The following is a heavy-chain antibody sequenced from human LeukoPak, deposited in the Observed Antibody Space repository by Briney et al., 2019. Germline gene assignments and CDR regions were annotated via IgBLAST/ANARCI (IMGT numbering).Heavy chain of an antibody. D-gene: IGHD3-22*01. CDR1: GYIFTSYY. V-gene: IGHV1-46*01. J-gene: IGHJ3*02. Sequence: ASVKVSCKASGYIFTSYYMYWVRQAPGQRLEWMGIINPSGGSIRYAQKFQGRVTMTRDTSTSTVYMELSSLRSEDTAVYYCARGRNYCDSSGYYYEGDAFDIWGQGTMVTVSS. CDR3: ARGRNYCDSSGYYYEGDAFDI. CDR2: INPSGGSI.